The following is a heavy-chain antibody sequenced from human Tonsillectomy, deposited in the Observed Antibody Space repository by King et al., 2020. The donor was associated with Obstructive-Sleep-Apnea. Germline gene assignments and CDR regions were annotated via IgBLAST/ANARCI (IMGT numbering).Heavy chain of an antibody. Sequence: QVQLVESGGGVVQPGRSLRLSCAASGFTFSGYGMHWVRQAPGKGLEWVAAISYDGRNEYYGDSVKGRLTISRDNSRNTLYLQMNSLRAEDTAVYYCAKDLDYGEFGFGGYWGQGTLVTVSS. J-gene: IGHJ4*02. CDR2: ISYDGRNE. CDR1: GFTFSGYG. D-gene: IGHD4-17*01. CDR3: AKDLDYGEFGFGGY. V-gene: IGHV3-30*18.